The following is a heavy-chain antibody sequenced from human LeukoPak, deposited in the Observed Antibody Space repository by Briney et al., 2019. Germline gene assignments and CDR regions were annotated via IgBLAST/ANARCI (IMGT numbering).Heavy chain of an antibody. V-gene: IGHV4-61*02. CDR3: ARDYPPGVVRGVTNWFDP. CDR1: GGSISSGSYY. D-gene: IGHD3-10*01. Sequence: PSQTLSLTCTVSGGSISSGSYYWSWIRQPAGKGLEWIGRIYTSGSTNYNPSLKSRVTISVDTSKNQFSLKLSSVTAADTAVYYCARDYPPGVVRGVTNWFDPWGQGTLVTVSS. J-gene: IGHJ5*02. CDR2: IYTSGST.